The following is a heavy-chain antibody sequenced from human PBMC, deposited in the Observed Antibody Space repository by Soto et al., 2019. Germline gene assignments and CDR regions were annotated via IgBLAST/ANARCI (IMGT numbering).Heavy chain of an antibody. V-gene: IGHV3-7*01. CDR1: GFTFSSYW. CDR2: IKQDGSEK. D-gene: IGHD2-15*01. CDR3: ARDGGYCSGGSCYSGGFFDY. J-gene: IGHJ4*02. Sequence: EVQLVESGGGLVQPGGSPRLSCAASGFTFSSYWMSWVRQAPGKGLEWVANIKQDGSEKYYVDSVKGRFTISRDNAKNSLYLQMNSLRAEDTAVYYCARDGGYCSGGSCYSGGFFDYWGQGTLVTVSS.